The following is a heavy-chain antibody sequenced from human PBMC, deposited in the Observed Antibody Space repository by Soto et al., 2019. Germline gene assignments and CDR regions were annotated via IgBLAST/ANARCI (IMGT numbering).Heavy chain of an antibody. CDR1: GGSVSSSTYY. J-gene: IGHJ6*02. Sequence: SETLSLTCTVSGGSVSSSTYYWGWIRQPPGKGLEWIGSIYSSGSTYYNPSLKSRVAISVDTSKNQFSLKLSSVTAAETSFFYCARIGRWATQKIYGMDVWGQGTTVTVSS. V-gene: IGHV4-39*01. CDR3: ARIGRWATQKIYGMDV. D-gene: IGHD1-26*01. CDR2: IYSSGST.